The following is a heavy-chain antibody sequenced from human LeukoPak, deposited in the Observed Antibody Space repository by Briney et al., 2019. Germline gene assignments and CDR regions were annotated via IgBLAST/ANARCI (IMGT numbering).Heavy chain of an antibody. V-gene: IGHV4-59*11. J-gene: IGHJ2*01. CDR3: ARVFYYGSGTFDL. CDR2: IYYSGST. D-gene: IGHD3-10*01. Sequence: SETLSLTCTVSGGSLSSHYRSWIRQPPGKGLEWIGYIYYSGSTTYNPSLRSRVTISVDTSKNQFSLKLSSVTAADTAVYYCARVFYYGSGTFDLWGRGTLVTVSS. CDR1: GGSLSSHY.